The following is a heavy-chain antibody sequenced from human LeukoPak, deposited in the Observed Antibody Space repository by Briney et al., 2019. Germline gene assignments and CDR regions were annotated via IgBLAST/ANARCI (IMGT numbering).Heavy chain of an antibody. J-gene: IGHJ3*02. CDR2: ILTSGGT. CDR1: GGSIRSYH. V-gene: IGHV4-4*07. CDR3: AKVVIPVTFGAFDI. D-gene: IGHD2/OR15-2a*01. Sequence: SETLSLTCSVSGGSIRSYHWSWIRQPAGKGLEWIGRILTSGGTDYSPSLKSRVTMSVDTSKNQFSLKLSSVTAADTAVYYCAKVVIPVTFGAFDIWGQGTRVTVSS.